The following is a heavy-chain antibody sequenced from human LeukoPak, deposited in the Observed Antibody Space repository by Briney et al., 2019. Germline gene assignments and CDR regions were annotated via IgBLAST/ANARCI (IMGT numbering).Heavy chain of an antibody. CDR3: AGAILDPFYFYYYMDV. CDR1: ESTFSDYG. CDR2: ITSTSSKI. D-gene: IGHD3/OR15-3a*01. J-gene: IGHJ6*03. V-gene: IGHV3-21*01. Sequence: PGGSLRLSCVASESTFSDYGMNWVRQAPGKWLEWISFITSTSSKIYYADSVKGRFTISRDNAMNSLYLQMNSLRVEDTAVYYCAGAILDPFYFYYYMDVWGKGTTVTVSS.